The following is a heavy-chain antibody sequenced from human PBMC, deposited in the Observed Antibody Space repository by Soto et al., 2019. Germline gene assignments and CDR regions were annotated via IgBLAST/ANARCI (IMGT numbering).Heavy chain of an antibody. V-gene: IGHV4-59*01. CDR2: IYYSGST. Sequence: SETLSLTCAVSGGSISSYYWSWIRQPPGKGLEWIGNIYYSGSTNYNPSLKSRVTISVDTSKNQFSLKLSSVTAADTAVYYCARERYYGMDVWGQGTTVTVSS. CDR1: GGSISSYY. CDR3: ARERYYGMDV. J-gene: IGHJ6*02.